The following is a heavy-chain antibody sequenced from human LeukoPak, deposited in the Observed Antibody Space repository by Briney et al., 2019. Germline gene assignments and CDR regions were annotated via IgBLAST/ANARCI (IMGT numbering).Heavy chain of an antibody. Sequence: GGSLRLSCAASGFNFVNTWMHWVRQAPGKGLVWVARIKNDGSGIIYADSVEGRFTISRDNARNTLYLQMNSLRAEDTAVYYCARERGVSHPFDYWGQGTLVTVSS. CDR2: IKNDGSGI. D-gene: IGHD2-21*01. J-gene: IGHJ4*02. V-gene: IGHV3-74*01. CDR3: ARERGVSHPFDY. CDR1: GFNFVNTW.